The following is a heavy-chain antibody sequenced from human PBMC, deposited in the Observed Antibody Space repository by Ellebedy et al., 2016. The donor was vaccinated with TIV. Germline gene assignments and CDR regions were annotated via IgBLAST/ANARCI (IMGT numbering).Heavy chain of an antibody. J-gene: IGHJ2*01. CDR2: IFDTGST. V-gene: IGHV4-39*01. Sequence: SETLSLTCTVSGGSISGSSYYWGWIRQPPGKGLEWIGNIFDTGSTYYNPSLKSRVIISVDTSKNQFSPKLSSVTAADTAVYYCARSLMIFSFDKCYFDFWGRGTLVTVSS. D-gene: IGHD3/OR15-3a*01. CDR1: GGSISGSSYY. CDR3: ARSLMIFSFDKCYFDF.